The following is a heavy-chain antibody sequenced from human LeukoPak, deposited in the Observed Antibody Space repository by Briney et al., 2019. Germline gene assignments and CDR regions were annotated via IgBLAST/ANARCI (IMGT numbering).Heavy chain of an antibody. J-gene: IGHJ5*02. Sequence: GGSLRLSCAASGFTFSSYWMSWVRQAPGKGLEWVANIKQDGSDKYYVDSVKGRFTISRDNAKNSLYLQMNSLRAEDTAVYYCARTAAGSFVDLWGQGTLVTVCS. CDR2: IKQDGSDK. CDR1: GFTFSSYW. V-gene: IGHV3-7*05. D-gene: IGHD6-13*01. CDR3: ARTAAGSFVDL.